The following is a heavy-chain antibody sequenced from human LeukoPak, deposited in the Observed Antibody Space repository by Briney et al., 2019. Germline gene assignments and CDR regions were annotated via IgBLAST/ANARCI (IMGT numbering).Heavy chain of an antibody. CDR1: GGSISSGGYD. V-gene: IGHV4-31*03. D-gene: IGHD4-17*01. CDR2: IYYSGST. CDR3: ARDMGYGDYVNYYYGMDV. J-gene: IGHJ6*02. Sequence: PSETLSLTCTVSGGSISSGGYDWSWIRQHPGKGLDWIGYIYYSGSTYYNPSLKSRVTISVDTSKNQFSLKLSSVTAADTAVYYCARDMGYGDYVNYYYGMDVWGQGTTVTVSS.